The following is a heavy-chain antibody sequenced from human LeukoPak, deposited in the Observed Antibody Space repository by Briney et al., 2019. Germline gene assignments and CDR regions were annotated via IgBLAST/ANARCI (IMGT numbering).Heavy chain of an antibody. CDR3: AELGITMIGGV. J-gene: IGHJ6*04. Sequence: GGSLRLSCAASGFTFSSYSMNWVRQAPGKGLEWVSSISSSSSYIYYADSVKGRFTISRDDSKNTLYLQMNSLRAEDTAVYYCAELGITMIGGVWGKGTTVTISS. CDR1: GFTFSSYS. V-gene: IGHV3-21*01. D-gene: IGHD3-10*02. CDR2: ISSSSSYI.